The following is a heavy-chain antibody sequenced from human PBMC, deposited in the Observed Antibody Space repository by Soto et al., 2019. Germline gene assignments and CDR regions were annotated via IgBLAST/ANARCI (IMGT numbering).Heavy chain of an antibody. Sequence: PSETLSLTCTVSSGSISSTIYSWDWIRQPPGKGLEWIGSIFYSGSTYYNPSLKSRVTISVDRSKNRFSLKLSSVTAADTAVYYCARRRGFPYYYGMDVWGQGTTVTVSS. V-gene: IGHV4-39*07. J-gene: IGHJ6*02. D-gene: IGHD5-12*01. CDR3: ARRRGFPYYYGMDV. CDR2: IFYSGST. CDR1: SGSISSTIYS.